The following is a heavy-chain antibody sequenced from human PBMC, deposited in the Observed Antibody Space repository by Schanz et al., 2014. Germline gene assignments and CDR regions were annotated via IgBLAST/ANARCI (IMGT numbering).Heavy chain of an antibody. V-gene: IGHV3-33*01. CDR2: VCYDGSKK. CDR1: GFTFSSYG. CDR3: ARGHYGLDV. Sequence: KLVESGGGVVQPGRSLRLSCAASGFTFSSYGMHWVRQVPGKGLEWVAVVCYDGSKKYYADSVKGRFTTSRDNSKNTMYLQMNSLRAEDTAVYYCARGHYGLDVWGPGTSVTVSS. J-gene: IGHJ6*02. D-gene: IGHD3-10*01.